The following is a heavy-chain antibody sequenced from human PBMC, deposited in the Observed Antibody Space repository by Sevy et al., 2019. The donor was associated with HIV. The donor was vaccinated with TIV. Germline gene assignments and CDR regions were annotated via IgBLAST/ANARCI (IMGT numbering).Heavy chain of an antibody. V-gene: IGHV4-39*01. CDR3: ASPYSGYDSGAYGMDV. CDR1: GGSISSSSYY. Sequence: SETLSLTCTVSGGSISSSSYYWGWIRQPPGKGLEWIGSIYYSGSTYYNPSLKSRVTISVDTSKNQFSLKLSSVTAADPAVYYCASPYSGYDSGAYGMDVWGQGTTVTVSS. J-gene: IGHJ6*02. CDR2: IYYSGST. D-gene: IGHD5-12*01.